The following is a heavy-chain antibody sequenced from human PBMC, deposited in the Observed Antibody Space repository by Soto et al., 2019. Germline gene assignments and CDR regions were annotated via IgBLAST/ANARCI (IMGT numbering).Heavy chain of an antibody. J-gene: IGHJ5*02. CDR2: IMPGSSHI. V-gene: IGHV3-21*05. CDR1: GFTFSIYS. Sequence: GGSLRLSCAASGFTFSIYSMNWVRQAPGKGLEWVSYIMPGSSHIYYADSVKGRFTISRDNSKNTLYLQMNSVRTEDTAVYYCAKDQGDSSGYSNWFDPWGQGTLVTVSS. CDR3: AKDQGDSSGYSNWFDP. D-gene: IGHD3-22*01.